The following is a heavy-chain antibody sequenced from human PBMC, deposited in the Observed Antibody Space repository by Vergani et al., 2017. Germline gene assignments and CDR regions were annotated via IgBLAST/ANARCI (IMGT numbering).Heavy chain of an antibody. V-gene: IGHV3-48*04. CDR1: GFTFNTYG. J-gene: IGHJ4*02. CDR3: ATMTYYYDSSAQGGY. CDR2: ISSSSSIV. Sequence: EVQLVESGGGLVRPGGSLRLSCAASGFTFNTYGMNWVRQPPGKGLEWISYISSSSSIVYYADSVKGRFTISRDNARNSLYLQMNSLRAEHTGVYFCATMTYYYDSSAQGGYWSQGTLVTVSS. D-gene: IGHD3-22*01.